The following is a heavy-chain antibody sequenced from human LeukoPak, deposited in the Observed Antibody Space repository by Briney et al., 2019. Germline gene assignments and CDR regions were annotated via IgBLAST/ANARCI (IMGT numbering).Heavy chain of an antibody. Sequence: GRSLRLSWAASGFTFSSYAMPWVCQAPSKGPAWVAVISYDGSNKYYADSVKGRFTISRDNSKNTLYLQMNSLRAGDTAVYYCARTPLYSSPEDYWGQGTLVTVSS. V-gene: IGHV3-30-3*01. CDR2: ISYDGSNK. J-gene: IGHJ4*02. CDR3: ARTPLYSSPEDY. D-gene: IGHD6-13*01. CDR1: GFTFSSYA.